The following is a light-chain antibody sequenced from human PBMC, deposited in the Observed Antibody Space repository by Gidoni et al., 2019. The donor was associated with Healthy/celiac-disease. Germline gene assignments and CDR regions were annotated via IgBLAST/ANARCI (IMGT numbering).Light chain of an antibody. CDR1: QSISSY. CDR2: AAS. Sequence: DIQMTQSPSSLSASLGDRVTITCRSSQSISSYLNWYQQKPGKAPKLLIYAASSLQSGVPSRFSGSGSGTDFTLTISSLQPEDFATYYCQQSYSTPPTFGGGTKVESK. CDR3: QQSYSTPPT. J-gene: IGKJ4*02. V-gene: IGKV1-39*01.